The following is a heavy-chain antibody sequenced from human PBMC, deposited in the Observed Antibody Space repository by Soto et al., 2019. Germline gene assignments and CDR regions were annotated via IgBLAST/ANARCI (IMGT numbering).Heavy chain of an antibody. CDR1: AHSIVTSSYY. Sequence: XETLSLTCILSAHSIVTSSYYWACLRQPPGKGLEWLGHIYYSGNTYYHPSLKSRVTISVDTSSNQFALMLSSVTAADTAVYSRASLPRRYNYQGMGVWGKGATGT. V-gene: IGHV4-39*01. CDR3: ASLPRRYNYQGMGV. CDR2: IYYSGNT. J-gene: IGHJ6*04. D-gene: IGHD1-1*01.